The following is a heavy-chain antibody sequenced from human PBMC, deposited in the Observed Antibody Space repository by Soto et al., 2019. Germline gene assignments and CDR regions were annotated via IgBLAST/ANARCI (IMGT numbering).Heavy chain of an antibody. D-gene: IGHD6-13*01. CDR2: IYYSGST. V-gene: IGHV4-39*01. Sequence: SETLSLTCAVSGGSISSSSYYWGWIRQPPGKGLEWIGSIYYSGSTYYNPSLKSRVTISVDTSKNQFSLKLSSVTAADTAVYYCARHQSHSSSYVDPWGQGTLVTVS. J-gene: IGHJ5*02. CDR3: ARHQSHSSSYVDP. CDR1: GGSISSSSYY.